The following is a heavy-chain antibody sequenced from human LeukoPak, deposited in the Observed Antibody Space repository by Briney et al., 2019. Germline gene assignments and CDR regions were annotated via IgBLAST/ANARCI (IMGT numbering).Heavy chain of an antibody. D-gene: IGHD2-8*02. V-gene: IGHV3-7*03. J-gene: IGHJ4*02. Sequence: GGPLRLSCAASGFTFGSYWMSWVPQAPGKGLEGVANIKQDGSEKYYVDSVKGRFTISRDNAKNSLYLQMNSLRAEDTAVYYCARTTAALVGYWGQGTLVTVSS. CDR3: ARTTAALVGY. CDR2: IKQDGSEK. CDR1: GFTFGSYW.